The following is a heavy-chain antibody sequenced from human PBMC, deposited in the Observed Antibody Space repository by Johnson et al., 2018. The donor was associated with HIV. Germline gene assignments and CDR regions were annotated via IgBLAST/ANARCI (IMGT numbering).Heavy chain of an antibody. V-gene: IGHV3-23*04. CDR1: GFTFSSYA. D-gene: IGHD6-19*01. Sequence: VQLVESGGGLVQPGGSLRLSCAASGFTFSSYAMSWVRQAPGKGLEWVAAISGSGGSTYSADSAKGRFTISRDNSKNTLYLQMNSLRAEDTAVYYCAKIGQWRERLDAFDVWGQGTMVTVSS. CDR2: ISGSGGST. J-gene: IGHJ3*01. CDR3: AKIGQWRERLDAFDV.